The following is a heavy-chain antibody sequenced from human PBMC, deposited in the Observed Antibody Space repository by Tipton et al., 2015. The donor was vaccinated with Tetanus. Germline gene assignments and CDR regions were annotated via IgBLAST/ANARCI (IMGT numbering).Heavy chain of an antibody. D-gene: IGHD1-26*01. CDR3: TADSSIGSN. Sequence: SLRLSCAAPGFTFSNAWMTWVRQAPGKGLEWVGRIKRKTDGGTTDYAAPVKGRFSISRDDSKNTLYLQMNSLKAEDSAVYYCTADSSIGSNWGQGTLVTVSS. J-gene: IGHJ4*02. CDR2: IKRKTDGGTT. CDR1: GFTFSNAW. V-gene: IGHV3-15*01.